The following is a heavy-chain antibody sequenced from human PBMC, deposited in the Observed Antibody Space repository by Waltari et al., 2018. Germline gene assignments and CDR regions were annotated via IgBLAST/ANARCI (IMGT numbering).Heavy chain of an antibody. CDR2: VCGNGQTT. D-gene: IGHD3-22*01. J-gene: IGHJ4*02. Sequence: EVQLLDSGGALVQPGGPLRLSCAASGFTFASFGMSWIRQAPGKGLGWVSGVCGNGQTTYYADSVKGRFTVSRDNSKNIVYLQMSSLRAEDTAAYFCVREGYSYDTGYYSGGYFDYWGQGTLVTVSS. CDR3: VREGYSYDTGYYSGGYFDY. CDR1: GFTFASFG. V-gene: IGHV3-23*01.